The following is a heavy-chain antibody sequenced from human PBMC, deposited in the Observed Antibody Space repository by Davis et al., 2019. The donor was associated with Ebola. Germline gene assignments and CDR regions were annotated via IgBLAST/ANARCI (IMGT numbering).Heavy chain of an antibody. CDR3: ARRRWVYGDYWFDP. J-gene: IGHJ5*02. CDR2: INHSGST. D-gene: IGHD4-17*01. Sequence: PSETLSLTCAVYGGSFSGYYWSWIRQPPGKGLEWIGEINHSGSTNYNPSLKSRITISVDTSKNQFSLDLSSVTAADTAVYYCARRRWVYGDYWFDPWGQGTPVTVSS. CDR1: GGSFSGYY. V-gene: IGHV4-34*01.